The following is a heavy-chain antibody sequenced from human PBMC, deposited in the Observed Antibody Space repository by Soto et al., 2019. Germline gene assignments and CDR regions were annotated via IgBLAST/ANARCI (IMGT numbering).Heavy chain of an antibody. V-gene: IGHV1-69*13. CDR1: VGTFSSYA. Sequence: SVKVSCSSSVGTFSSYAISWVRPAPGQGLEWMGGIIPIFGTANYAQKFQGRVTITADESTSTAYMELSSLRSEDTAVYYCARGMVRGELWDDWGQGTLGNVAS. J-gene: IGHJ4*02. CDR2: IIPIFGTA. D-gene: IGHD3-10*01. CDR3: ARGMVRGELWDD.